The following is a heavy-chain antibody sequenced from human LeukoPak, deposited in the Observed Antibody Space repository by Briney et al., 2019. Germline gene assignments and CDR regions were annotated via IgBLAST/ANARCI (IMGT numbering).Heavy chain of an antibody. CDR3: AKHLLVVVTAAPFDY. CDR1: GFTFSSYS. J-gene: IGHJ4*02. Sequence: GGSLRLSCAASGFTFSSYSMNWVRQAPGKGLEWVSYISSSSSTIYYADSVKGRFTISRDNAKNTLYLQMNSLRAEDTAVYYCAKHLLVVVTAAPFDYWGQGTLVTVSS. V-gene: IGHV3-48*01. D-gene: IGHD2-21*02. CDR2: ISSSSSTI.